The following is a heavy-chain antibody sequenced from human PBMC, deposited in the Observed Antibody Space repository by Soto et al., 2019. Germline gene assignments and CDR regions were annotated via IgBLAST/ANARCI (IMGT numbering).Heavy chain of an antibody. J-gene: IGHJ4*02. CDR1: GGTFSSYT. CDR3: GRLASNSGYDSSPRDFDY. CDR2: IIPILGIA. V-gene: IGHV1-69*02. Sequence: SVKVSCKASGGTFSSYTISWVRQAPGQGLEWMGRIIPILGIANYAQKFQGRVTITADKSTSTAYMELSSLRSEDTAVYYCGRLASNSGYDSSPRDFDYWGQGTLVTVSS. D-gene: IGHD5-12*01.